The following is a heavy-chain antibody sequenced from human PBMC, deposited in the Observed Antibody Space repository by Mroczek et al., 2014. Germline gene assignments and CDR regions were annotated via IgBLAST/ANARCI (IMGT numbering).Heavy chain of an antibody. J-gene: IGHJ4*02. Sequence: QVQLQQWGPGLVKPSETLSLTCTVSGGSISSSSYYWGWIRQPPGKGLEWIGSIYYSGSTYYNPSLKSRVTISVDTSKNQFSLKLSSVTAADTAVYYCARHGTDFSGADYWGQGTLVTVSS. D-gene: IGHD7-27*01. V-gene: IGHV4-39*01. CDR1: GGSISSSSYY. CDR2: IYYSGST. CDR3: ARHGTDFSGADY.